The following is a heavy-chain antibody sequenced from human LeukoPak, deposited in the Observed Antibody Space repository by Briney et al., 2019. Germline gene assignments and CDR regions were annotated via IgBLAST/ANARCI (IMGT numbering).Heavy chain of an antibody. CDR2: INSDGSMT. CDR3: ARYFALDV. Sequence: GGSLGLSCATSGFTFSDSWMHWVRQPPGKGPVWVSRINSDGSMTAYADFVKGRFTISRDNAKDTLYLQMNSLGAEDTAVYYCARYFALDVWGQGTTVTVSS. V-gene: IGHV3-74*01. D-gene: IGHD3-9*01. CDR1: GFTFSDSW. J-gene: IGHJ6*02.